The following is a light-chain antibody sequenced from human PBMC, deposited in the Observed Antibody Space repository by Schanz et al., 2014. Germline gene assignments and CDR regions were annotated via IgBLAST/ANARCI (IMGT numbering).Light chain of an antibody. CDR1: SSDVGAHNY. CDR2: DVS. CDR3: SSFTSSAALEV. V-gene: IGLV2-14*01. Sequence: QSALTQPASVSGSPGQSITISCTGTSSDVGAHNYVSWYQQHPGKAPTLMIYDVSDRPSGVSDRFSGSKSGNTASLTISGLQAEDEADYYCSSFTSSAALEVFGGGTKLTVL. J-gene: IGLJ3*02.